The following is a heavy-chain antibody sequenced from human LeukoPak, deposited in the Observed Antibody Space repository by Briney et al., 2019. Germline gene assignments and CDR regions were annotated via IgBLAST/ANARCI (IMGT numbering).Heavy chain of an antibody. CDR2: IHYSGNS. Sequence: SETLSLTCSVSGDSVRGFYWNWIRQSPGTGLEWIGNIHYSGNSNYNPSLKSRVTMSIDTSRNQFFLKLNSVTAADTAVYYCVLAPNSNWFDFWGQGTQVTVSS. V-gene: IGHV4-59*08. CDR3: VLAPNSNWFDF. D-gene: IGHD2-8*01. CDR1: GDSVRGFY. J-gene: IGHJ5*01.